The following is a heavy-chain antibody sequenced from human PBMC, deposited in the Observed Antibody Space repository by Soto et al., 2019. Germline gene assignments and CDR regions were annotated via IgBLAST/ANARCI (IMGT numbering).Heavy chain of an antibody. J-gene: IGHJ4*02. CDR1: GGTFSSDA. Sequence: QVQLVQSGAEVKKPGSSVKVSCKASGGTFSSDAISWVRQAPGQGLEWMGGIIPIFGTANYAQKFQGRVTITADESTSTAYMELSILRSEDTAVYYCASGYYYDSSGYYAFEDYWGQGTLVTVSS. CDR3: ASGYYYDSSGYYAFEDY. V-gene: IGHV1-69*01. D-gene: IGHD3-22*01. CDR2: IIPIFGTA.